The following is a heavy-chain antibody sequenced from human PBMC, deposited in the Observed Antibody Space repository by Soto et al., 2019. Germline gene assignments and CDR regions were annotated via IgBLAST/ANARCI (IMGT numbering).Heavy chain of an antibody. Sequence: SETLSLTCTVSGGSISSSSYYWGWIRQPPGKGLEWIGSIYYSGSTYYNPSLKSRVTISVDTSKNQFSLKLSSVTAADTAVYYCAVPTGPDIVTYHPFDYWGQGTLVTVSS. CDR1: GGSISSSSYY. J-gene: IGHJ4*02. V-gene: IGHV4-39*01. CDR2: IYYSGST. D-gene: IGHD2-15*01. CDR3: AVPTGPDIVTYHPFDY.